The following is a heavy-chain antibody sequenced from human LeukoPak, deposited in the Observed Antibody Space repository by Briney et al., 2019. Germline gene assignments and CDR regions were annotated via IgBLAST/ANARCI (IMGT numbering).Heavy chain of an antibody. CDR2: IYYSGST. V-gene: IGHV4-39*07. J-gene: IGHJ4*02. CDR3: ARGGDWGAILDY. CDR1: GGSISSSSYY. Sequence: SQTLSLTCTVSGGSISSSSYYWGWIRQPPGKGLEWIGSIYYSGSTYYNPSLKSRVTISVDTSKNQFSLKLSSVTAADTAVYYCARGGDWGAILDYWGQGTLVTVSS. D-gene: IGHD3-16*01.